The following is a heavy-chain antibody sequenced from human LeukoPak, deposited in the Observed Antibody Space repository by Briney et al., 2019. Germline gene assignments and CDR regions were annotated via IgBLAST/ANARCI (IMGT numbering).Heavy chain of an antibody. D-gene: IGHD2-21*01. CDR1: GGSFSGYY. CDR3: AREFVDSPFDY. CDR2: INHSGST. V-gene: IGHV4-34*01. J-gene: IGHJ4*02. Sequence: SETLSLTCAVYGGSFSGYYWSWIRQPPGKGLEWIGEINHSGSTNYNPSLKSRVTISVDTSKNQFSLKLTSVTAADTAVYYCAREFVDSPFDYWGQGTLVTVSS.